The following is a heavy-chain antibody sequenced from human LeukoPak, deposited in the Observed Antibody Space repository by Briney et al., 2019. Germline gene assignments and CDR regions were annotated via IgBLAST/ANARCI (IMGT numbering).Heavy chain of an antibody. CDR1: GFTFSSYA. J-gene: IGHJ4*02. Sequence: GGFLRLSCTASGFTFSSYAMNWVRQAPGKGLEWVAVIWYDESNKYYADSVKGRFTISRDTSKNTLYLQMNSLRVEDTAVYYCARPLIKGYSSSYYFDHWGQGTLVTVSS. D-gene: IGHD5-12*01. CDR2: IWYDESNK. CDR3: ARPLIKGYSSSYYFDH. V-gene: IGHV3-33*08.